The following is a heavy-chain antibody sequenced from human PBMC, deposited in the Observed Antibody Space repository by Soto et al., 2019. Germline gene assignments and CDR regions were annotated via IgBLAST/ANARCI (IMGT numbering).Heavy chain of an antibody. D-gene: IGHD3-16*02. J-gene: IGHJ6*02. CDR2: IRSKANSYAT. Sequence: GGSLRLSCAASGFTFSDSAMHWVRQASGKGLEWVGRIRSKANSYATAYAASVKGRFTISRDDSKNTAYLQTNSLKTEDTAVYYCTRLYLSGYYYYYGMDVWGQGTTVTVSS. CDR1: GFTFSDSA. CDR3: TRLYLSGYYYYYGMDV. V-gene: IGHV3-73*01.